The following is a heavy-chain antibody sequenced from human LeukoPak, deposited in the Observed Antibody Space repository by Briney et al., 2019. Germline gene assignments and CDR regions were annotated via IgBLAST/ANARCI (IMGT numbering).Heavy chain of an antibody. CDR2: IKQDGSAK. CDR3: ARWRGSTSERSDY. D-gene: IGHD2-2*01. Sequence: GGSLRLSCTACGFAFSDYWMTWVRQAPGQGLEWVANIKQDGSAKYYVDSVKGRFTISRDNAKNSLYLQMDSLRVEDTATYYCARWRGSTSERSDYWGQGTLVTVSS. J-gene: IGHJ4*02. CDR1: GFAFSDYW. V-gene: IGHV3-7*01.